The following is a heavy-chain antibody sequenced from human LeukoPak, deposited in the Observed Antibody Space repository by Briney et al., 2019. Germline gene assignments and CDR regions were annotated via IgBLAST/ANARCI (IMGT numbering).Heavy chain of an antibody. D-gene: IGHD6-13*01. Sequence: PGGSLRLSCAASGFTFDDYGMSWVRQAPGKGPEWVSAINWNGNSTGYADSVKGRFTISRDNAKNSLYLQMNSLRAEDTALYYCARSLGRRRIAAAGMDYFDYWGQGTLVTVSS. V-gene: IGHV3-20*04. CDR2: INWNGNST. J-gene: IGHJ4*02. CDR3: ARSLGRRRIAAAGMDYFDY. CDR1: GFTFDDYG.